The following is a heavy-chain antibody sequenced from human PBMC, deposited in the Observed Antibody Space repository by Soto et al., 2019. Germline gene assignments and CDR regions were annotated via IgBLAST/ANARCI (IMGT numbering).Heavy chain of an antibody. Sequence: PSETLSLTCAVSSGSISSSNWWSWVRQPPGKGLEWIGEIYHSGSTNYNPSLKSRVTISVDKSKNQFSLKLSSVTAADTAVYYCARGSPYCTNGVCYPYTHPLDYYYMDVWGKGTTVTVSS. CDR3: ARGSPYCTNGVCYPYTHPLDYYYMDV. CDR1: SGSISSSNW. J-gene: IGHJ6*03. CDR2: IYHSGST. V-gene: IGHV4-4*02. D-gene: IGHD2-8*01.